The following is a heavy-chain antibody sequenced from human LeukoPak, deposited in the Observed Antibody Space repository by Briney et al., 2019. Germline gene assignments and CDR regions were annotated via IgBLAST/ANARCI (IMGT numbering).Heavy chain of an antibody. Sequence: GGSLRLSCVASGFSVSSNYMNWVRQAPGKGPEWVSGIYSGGNTNFADSVRGRFTISRDDSKNTLFLQMNSLRAEDTAVYYCARSTPVPGVATFDIWGQGTMVTVSS. D-gene: IGHD2-2*01. V-gene: IGHV3-53*01. CDR3: ARSTPVPGVATFDI. J-gene: IGHJ3*02. CDR1: GFSVSSNY. CDR2: IYSGGNT.